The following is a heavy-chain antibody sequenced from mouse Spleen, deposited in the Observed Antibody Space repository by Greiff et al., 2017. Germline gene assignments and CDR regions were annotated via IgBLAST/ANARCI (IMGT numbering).Heavy chain of an antibody. CDR3: TTDITTVVASFDY. J-gene: IGHJ2*01. D-gene: IGHD1-1*01. CDR1: GFNIKDDY. CDR2: IDPENGDT. V-gene: IGHV14-4*01. Sequence: EVQLQQSGAELVRPGASVKLSCTASGFNIKDDYMHWVKQRPEQGLEWIGWIDPENGDTEYASKFQGKATITADTSSNTAYLQLSSLTSEDTAVYYCTTDITTVVASFDYWGQGTTLTVSS.